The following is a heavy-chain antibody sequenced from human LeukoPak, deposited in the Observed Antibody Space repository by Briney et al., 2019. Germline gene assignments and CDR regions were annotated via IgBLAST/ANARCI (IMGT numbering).Heavy chain of an antibody. D-gene: IGHD2-15*01. Sequence: PGGSLRLSCAASGFTFSSYAMSWVRQAPGKGLEWVSGIGDSGGSTFYADSVKGRFTISRDNSKNTLYLQMNSLRAEDTAVYSCAKVATPRGYCSGGCCYCFDYWGQGTLVTVSS. V-gene: IGHV3-23*01. CDR2: IGDSGGST. J-gene: IGHJ4*02. CDR3: AKVATPRGYCSGGCCYCFDY. CDR1: GFTFSSYA.